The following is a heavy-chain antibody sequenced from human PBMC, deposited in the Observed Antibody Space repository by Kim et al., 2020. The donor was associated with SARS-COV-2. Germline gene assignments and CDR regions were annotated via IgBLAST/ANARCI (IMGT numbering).Heavy chain of an antibody. D-gene: IGHD3-10*01. Sequence: ASVKVSCKASGYTFNSYFMHWVRQAPGQGLEWMATITPSGDSTTDSQKFQDRVTLRRDTSTSTVYMELSSLRSDDTAVYYCARMRNPRSGSYYMSFDLWGQGTLVTVAT. CDR1: GYTFNSYF. V-gene: IGHV1-46*02. J-gene: IGHJ4*02. CDR3: ARMRNPRSGSYYMSFDL. CDR2: ITPSGDST.